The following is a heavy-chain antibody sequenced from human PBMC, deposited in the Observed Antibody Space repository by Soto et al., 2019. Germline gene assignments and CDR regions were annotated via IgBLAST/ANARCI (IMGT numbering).Heavy chain of an antibody. CDR1: CGSISSGGSS. Sequence: SETLSLTCAVPCGSISSGGSSWSWIRQPPGKGLEWIGYIYHSGSTYYNPSLKSRVTISVDRSKNQFSLKLSSVTAADTAVYYCARVPSPWGQGTLVTVSS. V-gene: IGHV4-30-2*01. J-gene: IGHJ5*02. CDR2: IYHSGST. CDR3: ARVPSP.